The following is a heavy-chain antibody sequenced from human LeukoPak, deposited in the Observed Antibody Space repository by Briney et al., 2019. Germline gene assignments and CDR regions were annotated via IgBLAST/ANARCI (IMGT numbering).Heavy chain of an antibody. J-gene: IGHJ3*02. V-gene: IGHV1-46*01. D-gene: IGHD3-22*01. CDR1: GYTFTSYY. CDR2: INPSGGST. Sequence: GASVKVSCKASGYTFTSYYMYWVRQAPGQGLEWMGIINPSGGSTRYAQKFQGRVTMTRDTSTSTVYIELSSLRSDDTAVYYCARHKITMIVVGTTQEAFDIWGQGTMVTVSS. CDR3: ARHKITMIVVGTTQEAFDI.